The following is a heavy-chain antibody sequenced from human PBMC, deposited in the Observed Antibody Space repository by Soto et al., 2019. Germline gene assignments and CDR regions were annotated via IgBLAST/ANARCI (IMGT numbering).Heavy chain of an antibody. CDR1: GLSLSTSGVG. CDR3: PGRLWFGELGRYYYGGMDV. CDR2: IYWDDDK. J-gene: IGHJ6*02. V-gene: IGHV2-5*02. D-gene: IGHD3-10*01. Sequence: QITLKESGPTLVKPTQTLTLTCTFSGLSLSTSGVGVGWIRQPPGKALEWLALIYWDDDKRYSPSLKSMLTITKDTSKNQVVLTMTNLDPVDTATFYCPGRLWFGELGRYYYGGMDVWGQGSTVTVCS.